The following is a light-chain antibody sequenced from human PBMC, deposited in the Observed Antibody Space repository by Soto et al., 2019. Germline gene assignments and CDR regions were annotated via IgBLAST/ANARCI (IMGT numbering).Light chain of an antibody. CDR2: SNK. Sequence: QSVLTQPPSASGTPGQRVTISCSGSSSNIGSNTVNWYQQLPGTAPKLLIYSNKQRPSGVPDRFSGSKSGTSASLAISGLQSEDEADYYCAAWDDSLKGVFGTGTKLTVL. CDR1: SSNIGSNT. V-gene: IGLV1-44*01. J-gene: IGLJ1*01. CDR3: AAWDDSLKGV.